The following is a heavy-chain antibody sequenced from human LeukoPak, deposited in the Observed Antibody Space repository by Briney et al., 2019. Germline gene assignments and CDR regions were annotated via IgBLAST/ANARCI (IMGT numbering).Heavy chain of an antibody. V-gene: IGHV3-23*01. Sequence: GGSLRLSCAASGFTFNIYTMSWVRQAPGRGLEWVSTILDSGGNTYYADSVQGRFLVSRDNSKNILYLQMNSLRVEDTAIYYCAKGGDRGYYESRGYYYWGQGALVTVSS. CDR2: ILDSGGNT. J-gene: IGHJ4*02. CDR1: GFTFNIYT. D-gene: IGHD3-22*01. CDR3: AKGGDRGYYESRGYYY.